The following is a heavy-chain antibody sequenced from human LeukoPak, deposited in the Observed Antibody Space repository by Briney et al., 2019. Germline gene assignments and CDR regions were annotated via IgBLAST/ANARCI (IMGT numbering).Heavy chain of an antibody. D-gene: IGHD2-15*01. Sequence: GGSLRLSCVASGFTFSTYAMSWVRQAPGKELEWVSTISGSGGSTYYADSVKGRFIISRDNSKNTLCLQMNSLRAEDTAVYYCAGGQGYLIEYWGQGTLVTVSS. CDR3: AGGQGYLIEY. CDR1: GFTFSTYA. V-gene: IGHV3-23*01. CDR2: ISGSGGST. J-gene: IGHJ4*02.